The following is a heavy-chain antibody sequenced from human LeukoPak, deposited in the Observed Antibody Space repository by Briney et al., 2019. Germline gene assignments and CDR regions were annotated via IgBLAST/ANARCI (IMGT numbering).Heavy chain of an antibody. CDR1: GGFISTGNYY. Sequence: SQTLSLTXIVSGGFISTGNYYWSWIRQPAGKGLEGIGRIYTTGSTNYNPSLKSRVTISVDTSKHQFSLNLSSVTAADTAVYYCARDWGPSAATPYYFDYWGQGTLVTVSS. D-gene: IGHD6-13*01. V-gene: IGHV4-61*02. CDR2: IYTTGST. J-gene: IGHJ4*02. CDR3: ARDWGPSAATPYYFDY.